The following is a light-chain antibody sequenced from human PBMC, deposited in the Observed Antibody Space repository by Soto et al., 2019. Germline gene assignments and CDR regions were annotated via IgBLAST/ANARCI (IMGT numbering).Light chain of an antibody. Sequence: QSVLTQPPSVSGAPGQRVTISCTGSSSDIGAGFDVHWYQHLPGTAPKLLIYGNTNRPSGVPGRFSGSKSGTSASLVITGLQAEDEADYYCQSYENSRTGFYVFGTGTKVTVL. V-gene: IGLV1-40*01. CDR2: GNT. CDR3: QSYENSRTGFYV. CDR1: SSDIGAGFD. J-gene: IGLJ1*01.